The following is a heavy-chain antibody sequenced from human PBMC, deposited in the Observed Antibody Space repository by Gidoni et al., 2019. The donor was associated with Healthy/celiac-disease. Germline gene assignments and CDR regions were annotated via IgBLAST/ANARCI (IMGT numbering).Heavy chain of an antibody. J-gene: IGHJ4*02. Sequence: QVQLVESGGGVVQPGRSLRLSCAASGFTFSSYGMHWVRQAPGKGLEWVAVIWYDGSNKYYADSVKGRFTISRDNSKNTLYLQMNSLRAEDTAVYYCARTFSVGAASGPFDYWGQGTLVTVSS. CDR3: ARTFSVGAASGPFDY. CDR1: GFTFSSYG. D-gene: IGHD1-26*01. V-gene: IGHV3-33*01. CDR2: IWYDGSNK.